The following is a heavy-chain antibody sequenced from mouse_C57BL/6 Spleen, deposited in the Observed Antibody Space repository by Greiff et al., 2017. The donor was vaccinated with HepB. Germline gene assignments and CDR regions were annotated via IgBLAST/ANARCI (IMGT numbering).Heavy chain of an antibody. D-gene: IGHD2-4*01. CDR1: GFTFSSYA. J-gene: IGHJ4*01. V-gene: IGHV5-9-1*02. Sequence: EVMLVESGEGLVKPGGSLKLSCAASGFTFSSYAMSWVRQTPEKRLEWVAYISSGGDYIYYADTVKGRFTISRDNARNTLYLQMSSLKSEDTAMYYCTREGGYDYDGDGYAMDYWGQGTSVTVSS. CDR3: TREGGYDYDGDGYAMDY. CDR2: ISSGGDYI.